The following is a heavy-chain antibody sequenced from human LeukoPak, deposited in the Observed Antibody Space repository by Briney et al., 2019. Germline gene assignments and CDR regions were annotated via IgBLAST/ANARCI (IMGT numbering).Heavy chain of an antibody. Sequence: GGSMRLSCAAYGFIFNTYWIHWVRQGPGKGMVWVSRINSDGSSTSYADSVKGRFTISRDNAKNMVYLQMNSLRVEDTAVYYCATEGYPDIAFDMWGQGIMVIVSS. CDR2: INSDGSST. D-gene: IGHD5-12*01. CDR1: GFIFNTYW. CDR3: ATEGYPDIAFDM. J-gene: IGHJ3*02. V-gene: IGHV3-74*01.